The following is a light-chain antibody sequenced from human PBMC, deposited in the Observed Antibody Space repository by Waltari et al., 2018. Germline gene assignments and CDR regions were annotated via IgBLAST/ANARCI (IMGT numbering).Light chain of an antibody. Sequence: EIVMTQSPATLSVSPGERATLSCRASQSVSSNLAWYPQKPGQAPRLLIYGASTRATGFPARFSGSGSGTEFTLTISSLQSEDFAVYYCQHYSNWPSFGQGTKVEVK. CDR2: GAS. V-gene: IGKV3-15*01. CDR1: QSVSSN. CDR3: QHYSNWPS. J-gene: IGKJ1*01.